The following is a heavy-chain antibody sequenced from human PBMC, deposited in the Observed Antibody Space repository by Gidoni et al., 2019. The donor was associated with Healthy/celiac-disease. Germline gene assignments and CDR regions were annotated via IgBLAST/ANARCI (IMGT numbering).Heavy chain of an antibody. V-gene: IGHV3-48*02. CDR1: AFTFSSYS. CDR3: AREEGYSGYGLDAFDI. J-gene: IGHJ3*02. CDR2: ISSSSSTI. D-gene: IGHD5-12*01. Sequence: EVQLVEPGGGLVQPGGSLRLSCAASAFTFSSYSMNWVRQAPGKGLEWVSYISSSSSTIYYADSVKGRFTISRDNAKNSLYLQMNSLRDEDTAVYYCAREEGYSGYGLDAFDIWGQGTMVTVSS.